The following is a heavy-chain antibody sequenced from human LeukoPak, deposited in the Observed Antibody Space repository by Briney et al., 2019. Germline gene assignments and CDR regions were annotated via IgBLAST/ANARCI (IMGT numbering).Heavy chain of an antibody. D-gene: IGHD6-19*01. CDR1: GFTFDDYA. J-gene: IGHJ1*01. V-gene: IGHV3-9*01. Sequence: GRSLRLSCAASGFTFDDYAMHWVRQAPGKGLEWVSGISWNSGSIGYADSVKGRFTISRDNAKNSLYLQMNSLRAEDTALYYCAKTDRRGYSSGQGYFQHWGQGTLVAVSS. CDR3: AKTDRRGYSSGQGYFQH. CDR2: ISWNSGSI.